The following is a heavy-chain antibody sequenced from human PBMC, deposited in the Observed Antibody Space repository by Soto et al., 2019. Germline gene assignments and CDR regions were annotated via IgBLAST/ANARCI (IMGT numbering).Heavy chain of an antibody. CDR2: IYCSGSN. J-gene: IGHJ6*02. Sequence: SETLYLTCPLSGASISTYYWSWFRRPPGKGLEWIGYIYCSGSNNYNPALKSRVTISVDTSKNQFSLKLSSVAAADTVVYYCARTEGGYSTDVWGQGTTVTVS. D-gene: IGHD5-18*01. CDR1: GASISTYY. CDR3: ARTEGGYSTDV. V-gene: IGHV4-59*01.